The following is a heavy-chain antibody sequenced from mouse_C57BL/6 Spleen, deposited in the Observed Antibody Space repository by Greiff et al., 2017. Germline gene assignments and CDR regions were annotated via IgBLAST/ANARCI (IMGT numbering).Heavy chain of an antibody. CDR2: IYPGDGDT. J-gene: IGHJ4*01. Sequence: VQLQESGPELVKPGASVKISCKASGYAFSSSWMNWVKQRPGKGLEWIGRIYPGDGDTNYNGKFKGKATLTADKSSSTAYMQLSSLTSEDSAVYFCAREGDGRAMDYGGQGTSVTVSS. V-gene: IGHV1-82*01. D-gene: IGHD1-1*01. CDR1: GYAFSSSW. CDR3: AREGDGRAMDY.